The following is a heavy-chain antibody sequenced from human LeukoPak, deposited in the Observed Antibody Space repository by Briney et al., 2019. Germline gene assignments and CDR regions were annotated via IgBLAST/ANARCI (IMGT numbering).Heavy chain of an antibody. CDR3: AREDRGWYPAY. D-gene: IGHD6-19*01. CDR2: VSYDGSDQ. V-gene: IGHV3-30*04. CDR1: GFSFSHYA. J-gene: IGHJ4*02. Sequence: PGGSLRLSCAASGFSFSHYAMHWVRQAPGKGLEWVALVSYDGSDQYYADSVKGRFTISRDNPRDTLSLQMNSLRAEDTAVYYCAREDRGWYPAYWGQGTLVTVSS.